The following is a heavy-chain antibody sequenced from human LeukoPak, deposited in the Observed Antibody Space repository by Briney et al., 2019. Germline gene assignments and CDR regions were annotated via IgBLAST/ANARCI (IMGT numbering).Heavy chain of an antibody. CDR1: GGSISSSSYY. CDR3: ARHEARLRGFYGSGSYYLGWFDP. V-gene: IGHV4-39*01. D-gene: IGHD3-10*01. J-gene: IGHJ5*02. Sequence: SETLSLTCTVSGGSISSSSYYWGWIRQPPGKGLEWIGSIYYSGSTHYNPSLKSRVTISVDTPKNQFSLKLSSVTAADTAVYYCARHEARLRGFYGSGSYYLGWFDPWGQGTLVTVSS. CDR2: IYYSGST.